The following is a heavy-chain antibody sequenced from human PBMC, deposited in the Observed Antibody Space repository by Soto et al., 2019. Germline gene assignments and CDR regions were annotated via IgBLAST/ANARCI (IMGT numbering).Heavy chain of an antibody. J-gene: IGHJ6*02. D-gene: IGHD3-9*01. Sequence: QVQLVQSGAEVKKPGASVKVSCKASGYTFTGYYMHWVRQAPGQGLEWMGRINPNSGGTNYAQKFQGRVSMTRDTSISTAYMELSRMRSGDTAVYYCARGDILPGYYRVYYYYGMDVWGQGTTVTVSS. CDR1: GYTFTGYY. V-gene: IGHV1-2*02. CDR3: ARGDILPGYYRVYYYYGMDV. CDR2: INPNSGGT.